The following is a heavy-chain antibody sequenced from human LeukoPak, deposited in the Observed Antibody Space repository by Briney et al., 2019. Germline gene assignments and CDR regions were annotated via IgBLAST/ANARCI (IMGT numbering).Heavy chain of an antibody. CDR2: INSNSGYI. CDR1: GFTFNSYS. Sequence: PGGSLRLSCAASGFTFNSYSMNWVRQAPGKGLEWVSSINSNSGYIYYADSVRGRFTISRDNAKNSLYLQMNSLRAEDTAVYYCARGPYNWTYAGWFHPWGQGTLVTVSS. CDR3: ARGPYNWTYAGWFHP. V-gene: IGHV3-21*01. D-gene: IGHD1-7*01. J-gene: IGHJ5*02.